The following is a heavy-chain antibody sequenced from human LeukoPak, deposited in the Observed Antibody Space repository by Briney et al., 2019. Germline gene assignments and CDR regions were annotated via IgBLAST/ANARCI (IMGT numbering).Heavy chain of an antibody. D-gene: IGHD1-26*01. Sequence: GGSLRLSCAASGFTFGTFGMHWVRQAPGKGLEWVAFISYDGSSEYDADSVKGRFTISRDNSENTVYLQMNSLRAEDTAVYYCARDVSAVGATMRGMSYGGQGTLVTVSS. CDR1: GFTFGTFG. V-gene: IGHV3-30*03. CDR2: ISYDGSSE. CDR3: ARDVSAVGATMRGMSY. J-gene: IGHJ4*02.